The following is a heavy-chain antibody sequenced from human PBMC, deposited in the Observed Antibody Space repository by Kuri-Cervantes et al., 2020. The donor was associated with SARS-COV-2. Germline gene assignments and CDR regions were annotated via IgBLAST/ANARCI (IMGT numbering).Heavy chain of an antibody. CDR2: INPSGGST. Sequence: ASVKVSCKASGYTFTSYDINWVRQAPGQGLEWMGIINPSGGSTSYAQKFQGRVTMTTDTSTSTAYMELRSLRSDDTAVYYCARGLVSELARPDAFDIWGQGTTVTVSS. V-gene: IGHV1-46*01. D-gene: IGHD3-9*01. CDR1: GYTFTSYD. J-gene: IGHJ3*02. CDR3: ARGLVSELARPDAFDI.